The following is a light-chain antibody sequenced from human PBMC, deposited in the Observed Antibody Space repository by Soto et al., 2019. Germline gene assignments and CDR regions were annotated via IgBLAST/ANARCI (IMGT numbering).Light chain of an antibody. J-gene: IGKJ5*01. CDR2: GAS. CDR1: HSVNSH. CDR3: QQYKNWPL. V-gene: IGKV3-15*01. Sequence: ETVLTQSPGTLSLSPGERVTLSCRTSHSVNSHVAWYQQKPGQAPRLLLYGASTRATGIPVRFSGSGFGTEFTLTISSLQSEDFAVYYCQQYKNWPLFGQGTRLDIK.